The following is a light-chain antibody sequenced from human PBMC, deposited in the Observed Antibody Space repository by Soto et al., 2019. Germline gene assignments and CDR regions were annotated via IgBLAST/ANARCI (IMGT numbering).Light chain of an antibody. V-gene: IGLV2-11*01. CDR3: CSYAGSNHVV. Sequence: QSALTQPRSVSGSPGQSVTISCTGTSSDVGGYNFVSWYQQYPGKAPKVMIYDVTQRPSGVPDRFSGSKSGNTASLTISGLQAEDEGDYYCCSYAGSNHVVFGGGTKVTVL. CDR2: DVT. J-gene: IGLJ2*01. CDR1: SSDVGGYNF.